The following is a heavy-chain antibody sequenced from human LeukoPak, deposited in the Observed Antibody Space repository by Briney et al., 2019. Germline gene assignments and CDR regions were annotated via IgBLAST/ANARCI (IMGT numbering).Heavy chain of an antibody. Sequence: SQTLSLTCTVSGGSISSGGYYWSWIRQPPGKGLEWIGYIYHSGSTYYNPSLESRVTISVDTSKNQFSLKLSSVTAADTAVYYCSAFGGVIVIGYWGQGTLVTVSS. CDR2: IYHSGST. J-gene: IGHJ4*02. CDR3: SAFGGVIVIGY. D-gene: IGHD3-16*02. V-gene: IGHV4-30-2*01. CDR1: GGSISSGGYY.